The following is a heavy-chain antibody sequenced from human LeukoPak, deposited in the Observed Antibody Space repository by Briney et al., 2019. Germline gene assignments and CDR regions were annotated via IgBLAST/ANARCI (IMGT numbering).Heavy chain of an antibody. CDR3: ARKSSGWYGGDY. Sequence: PGGSLRLSCAASGFTFSSYAMSWVRQAPGKGLEWVSAISGSGGSTYYADSVKGRFTISRDNSKNTLYLQMDSLRAEDTAVYYCARKSSGWYGGDYWGQGTLVTVSS. CDR2: ISGSGGST. J-gene: IGHJ4*02. V-gene: IGHV3-23*01. D-gene: IGHD6-19*01. CDR1: GFTFSSYA.